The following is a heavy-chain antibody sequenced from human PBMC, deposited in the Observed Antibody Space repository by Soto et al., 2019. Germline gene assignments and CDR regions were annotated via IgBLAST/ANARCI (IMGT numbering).Heavy chain of an antibody. CDR2: IYHGVST. D-gene: IGHD3-22*01. CDR3: SRVGPWVPYYYDSSPYTFENWFDP. V-gene: IGHV4-38-2*01. CDR1: GYSISSGYY. J-gene: IGHJ5*02. Sequence: PSETMSLTFAVSGYSISSGYYWGWLRQPPGKGLECIGSIYHGVSTYYNPSLNSRVTLSIDMTNNHVSLILNSVTAADTAVYYCSRVGPWVPYYYDSSPYTFENWFDPWGQGTLVTVSS.